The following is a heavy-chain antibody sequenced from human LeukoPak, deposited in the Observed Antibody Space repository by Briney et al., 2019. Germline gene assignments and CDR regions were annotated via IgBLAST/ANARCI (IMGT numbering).Heavy chain of an antibody. D-gene: IGHD6-6*01. J-gene: IGHJ4*02. Sequence: SSEALSLTCTVSDGSISSSSYYWGWIRQPPGKGLEWIGTIYYSGTTYYNPSLKSRVTISVDTSKNQFSLNLISVTAADTAVYYCARQSMSIAAPFDYWGQGTLVTVSS. CDR1: DGSISSSSYY. CDR3: ARQSMSIAAPFDY. CDR2: IYYSGTT. V-gene: IGHV4-39*01.